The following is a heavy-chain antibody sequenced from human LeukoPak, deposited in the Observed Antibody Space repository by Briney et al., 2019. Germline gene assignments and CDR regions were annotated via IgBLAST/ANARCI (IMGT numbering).Heavy chain of an antibody. CDR1: GFTFSSYS. V-gene: IGHV3-21*01. J-gene: IGHJ4*02. CDR2: ISSSSSYI. CDR3: ARRKGGDPFDY. Sequence: GGSLRLSCAASGFTFSSYSMNWVRRAPGKGLEWVSSISSSSSYIYYADSVKGRFTISRDNAKNSLYLQMNSLRAEDTAVYYCARRKGGDPFDYWGQGTLVIVSS.